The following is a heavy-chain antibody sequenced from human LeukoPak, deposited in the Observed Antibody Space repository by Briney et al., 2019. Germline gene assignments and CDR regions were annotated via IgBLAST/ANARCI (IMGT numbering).Heavy chain of an antibody. V-gene: IGHV3-23*01. D-gene: IGHD5-18*01. CDR1: GFTVNSHY. J-gene: IGHJ5*02. CDR3: AKDRVGYGPRLFDP. CDR2: ISGSGGST. Sequence: GGSLRLSCAASGFTVNSHYMSWVRQAPGKGLEWVSAISGSGGSTYYADSVKGRFTISRDNSKNTLYLQMNSLRAEDTAVYYCAKDRVGYGPRLFDPWGQGTLVTVSS.